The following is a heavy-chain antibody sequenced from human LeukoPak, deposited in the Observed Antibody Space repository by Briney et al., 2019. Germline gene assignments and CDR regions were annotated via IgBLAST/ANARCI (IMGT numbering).Heavy chain of an antibody. CDR3: ARVGPAVAGEFDY. Sequence: PSETLSLTCAVSGGSISSSNWWSWVRQPPGKGLEWIGEIYHSGSTNYNPSLKSRVTISVDKSKNQFSLKLSFVTAADTAVYYCARVGPAVAGEFDYWGQGTLVTVSS. V-gene: IGHV4-4*02. J-gene: IGHJ4*02. CDR1: GGSISSSNW. D-gene: IGHD6-19*01. CDR2: IYHSGST.